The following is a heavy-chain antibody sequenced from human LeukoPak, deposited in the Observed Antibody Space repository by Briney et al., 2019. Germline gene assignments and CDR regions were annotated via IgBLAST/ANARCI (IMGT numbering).Heavy chain of an antibody. V-gene: IGHV4-34*01. J-gene: IGHJ4*02. Sequence: PSETLSLTCTVYGGSFSGYYWSWVRQSPSKGLKWIGEINHSGNTNYNPSPKSRVALSVDTSKNHFSLKLSSVTATDTAVYYCARRSVGSFSDSSGHTYGHPSNFDYWGQGTLVTVSS. CDR1: GGSFSGYY. D-gene: IGHD3-22*01. CDR3: ARRSVGSFSDSSGHTYGHPSNFDY. CDR2: INHSGNT.